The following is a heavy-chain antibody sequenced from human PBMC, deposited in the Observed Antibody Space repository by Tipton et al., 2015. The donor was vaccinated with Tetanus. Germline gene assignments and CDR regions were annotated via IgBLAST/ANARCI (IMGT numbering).Heavy chain of an antibody. Sequence: QVQLVQSGAEVKKPGASVKVSCKASGYTFTSYAMHWVRQAPGQRLEWMGWINAGNGNTKYSQKFQGRVTITRDTSASTAYMELSSLRSEDTAVYYCAREKGDGGDGFPIDYWGQGTLVTVSS. CDR1: GYTFTSYA. V-gene: IGHV1-3*01. CDR2: INAGNGNT. D-gene: IGHD5-24*01. CDR3: AREKGDGGDGFPIDY. J-gene: IGHJ4*02.